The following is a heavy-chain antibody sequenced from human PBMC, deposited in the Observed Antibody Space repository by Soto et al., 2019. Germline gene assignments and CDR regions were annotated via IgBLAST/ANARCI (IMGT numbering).Heavy chain of an antibody. Sequence: QVQLQESGPGLVKPSQTLSLTCTVSGGSISSGGYYWTWIRQHPGKGLEWIGYNYYSGITYYNPSLKSRVTISLDTPKNQVSLKLSPVTAADTAVYYCARGSSIAGLYYGMDVWGQGTTVTVSS. CDR2: NYYSGIT. D-gene: IGHD6-6*01. CDR1: GGSISSGGYY. CDR3: ARGSSIAGLYYGMDV. V-gene: IGHV4-31*03. J-gene: IGHJ6*02.